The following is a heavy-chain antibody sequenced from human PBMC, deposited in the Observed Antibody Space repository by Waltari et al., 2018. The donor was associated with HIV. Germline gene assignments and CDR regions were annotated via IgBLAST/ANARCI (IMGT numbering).Heavy chain of an antibody. Sequence: QVRLEQWGAGLLQPSETLTLPCAVYGASFSGYYWSWIRQPPGKGLEWIGEINQSGSTNYNPSLKSRVSISIDTSKNQFSLRLTSVTAADTAVYYCARGLPKLQSGIPGYWGQGTLVTVSS. D-gene: IGHD3-10*01. CDR3: ARGLPKLQSGIPGY. CDR2: INQSGST. V-gene: IGHV4-34*01. J-gene: IGHJ4*02. CDR1: GASFSGYY.